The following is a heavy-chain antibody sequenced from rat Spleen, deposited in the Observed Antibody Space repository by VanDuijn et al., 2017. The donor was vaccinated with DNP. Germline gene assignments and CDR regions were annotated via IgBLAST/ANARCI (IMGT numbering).Heavy chain of an antibody. V-gene: IGHV5S13*01. Sequence: EVQLVESGGGLVQPGRSLKLSCAASGFTFGNYGLAWVRQTPTNGLEWVASIGTGGGDTYYRDSVKGRFTISRDNAKSTLYLQMDSLRSEDTATYYCATGHFDYWGQGVMVTVSS. CDR2: IGTGGGDT. CDR3: ATGHFDY. J-gene: IGHJ2*01. CDR1: GFTFGNYG.